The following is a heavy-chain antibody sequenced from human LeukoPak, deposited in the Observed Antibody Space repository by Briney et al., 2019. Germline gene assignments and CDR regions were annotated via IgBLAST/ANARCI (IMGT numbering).Heavy chain of an antibody. CDR1: GGSFSGYY. J-gene: IGHJ4*02. D-gene: IGHD4-17*01. Sequence: SETLSLTCAVYGGSFSGYYWSWIRQPPGKGLEWIGEINHSGSTNYNPSLKSRVTISVDTSKNQFSLKLSSVTAADMAVYYCARGRGPRDGDYVFYPFDYWGQGTLVTVSS. V-gene: IGHV4-34*01. CDR3: ARGRGPRDGDYVFYPFDY. CDR2: INHSGST.